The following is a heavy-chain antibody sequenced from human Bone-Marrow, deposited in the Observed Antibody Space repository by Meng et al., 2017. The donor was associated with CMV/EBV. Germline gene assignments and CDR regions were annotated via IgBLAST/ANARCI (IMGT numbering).Heavy chain of an antibody. J-gene: IGHJ4*02. D-gene: IGHD3-10*01. V-gene: IGHV1-2*02. Sequence: ASVKVSCKCSGFSFSGYYIHWVRQAPGQGLEWVGWINPNNGGTNSAQKFQGRVTMTRDASITTAHMELSRLQSDDTALYYCARGTVVGIRGVFDYWGEGTLVTVSS. CDR1: GFSFSGYY. CDR3: ARGTVVGIRGVFDY. CDR2: INPNNGGT.